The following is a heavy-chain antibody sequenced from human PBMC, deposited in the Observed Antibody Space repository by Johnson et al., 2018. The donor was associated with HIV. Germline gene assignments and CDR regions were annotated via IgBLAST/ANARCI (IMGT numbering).Heavy chain of an antibody. D-gene: IGHD2-21*01. CDR3: AKSVVVVIAGDNDDAFDI. J-gene: IGHJ3*02. CDR2: ISYDGSNK. Sequence: QVQLVESGGGVVQPGKSLRLSCAASGFTFRNYGMHWVRQAPGKGLEWVAVISYDGSNKYYADSVKGRFTISRDNSKNTMYLQMNSLRAEDTALYYCAKSVVVVIAGDNDDAFDIWGQGTMVTVSS. CDR1: GFTFRNYG. V-gene: IGHV3-30*18.